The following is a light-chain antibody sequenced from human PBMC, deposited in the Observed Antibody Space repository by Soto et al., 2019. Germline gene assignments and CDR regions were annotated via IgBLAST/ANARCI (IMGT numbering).Light chain of an antibody. CDR2: AAS. CDR3: QQHNSYPPT. V-gene: IGKV1-9*01. Sequence: IPLTPSPSSLSASVCDRVTITCRASQGISSYLAWYQQKPGKAPKLLIYAASTLQSGVPSRFSGSGSGTDFTLTISSLQPEDFATYYCQQHNSYPPTFGQGTKVEIK. CDR1: QGISSY. J-gene: IGKJ1*01.